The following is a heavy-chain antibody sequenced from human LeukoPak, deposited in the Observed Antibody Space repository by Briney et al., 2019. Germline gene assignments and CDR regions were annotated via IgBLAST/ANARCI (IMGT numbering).Heavy chain of an antibody. CDR1: GFTLSSYW. Sequence: PAGGSLRLSCVASGFTLSSYWVTWVRQAPGKGLEWVANIRQDGSDKYYMDSVKGRFTISRDNAKNSVYLQMNSLRVEDTAVYYCAKDGAVDDFWSGYYPIYYYYYYGMDVWGQGTTVTVSS. J-gene: IGHJ6*02. V-gene: IGHV3-7*03. D-gene: IGHD3-3*01. CDR3: AKDGAVDDFWSGYYPIYYYYYYGMDV. CDR2: IRQDGSDK.